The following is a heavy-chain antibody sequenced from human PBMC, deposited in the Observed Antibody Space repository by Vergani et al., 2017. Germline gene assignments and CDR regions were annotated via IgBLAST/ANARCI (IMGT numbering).Heavy chain of an antibody. D-gene: IGHD6-6*01. J-gene: IGHJ4*02. V-gene: IGHV3-23*01. Sequence: EVHLLESGGGLVQSGGSLRLSCAASGFTFSTYAMSWVRQAPGKGLEWVSGISASGAPTYYADSMKGRVTISRDTSKNTLYLQMNSLRVEDTAVYYCARAQLLYTSSSSNFDYWGQGTLVTVSS. CDR1: GFTFSTYA. CDR3: ARAQLLYTSSSSNFDY. CDR2: ISASGAPT.